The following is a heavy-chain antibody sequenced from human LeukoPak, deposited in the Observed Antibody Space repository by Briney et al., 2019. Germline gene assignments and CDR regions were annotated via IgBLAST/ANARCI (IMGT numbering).Heavy chain of an antibody. CDR2: INHSGST. Sequence: SETLSLTCAVYGGSFSGYYWSWIRQPPGKGLEWIGEINHSGSTNYNPSLKSRVTMSVDTSKNQFSLKLSSVTAADTAVYYCARGGDYGLDYWGQGTLVTVSS. J-gene: IGHJ4*02. V-gene: IGHV4-34*01. CDR3: ARGGDYGLDY. CDR1: GGSFSGYY. D-gene: IGHD4-17*01.